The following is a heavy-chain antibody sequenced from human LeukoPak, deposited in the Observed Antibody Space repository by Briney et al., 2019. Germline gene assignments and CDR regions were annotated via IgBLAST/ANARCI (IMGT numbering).Heavy chain of an antibody. CDR2: INPNSGGT. CDR3: ARAYCGGDCSVDY. D-gene: IGHD2-21*02. J-gene: IGHJ4*02. CDR1: GYTFTGYY. V-gene: IGHV1-2*02. Sequence: ASVKVSCKASGYTFTGYYMHWVRQAPGQGLEWMGWINPNSGGTNYAQKFQGRGTMTSDTSISTAYMELSRLRSDDTAVYYCARAYCGGDCSVDYWGQGTLVTVSS.